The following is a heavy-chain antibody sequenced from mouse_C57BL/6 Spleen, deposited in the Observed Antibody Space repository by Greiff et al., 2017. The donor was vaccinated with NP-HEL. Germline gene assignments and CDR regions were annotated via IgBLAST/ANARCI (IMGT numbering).Heavy chain of an antibody. CDR3: ARDYYGSSRGYYFDY. CDR1: GYSITSGYY. Sequence: EVHLVESGPGLVKPSQSLSLTCSVTGYSITSGYYWNWIRQFPGNKLEWMGYISYDGSNNYNPSLKNRISITRDTSKNQFFLKLNSVTTEDTATYYCARDYYGSSRGYYFDYWGQGTTLTVSS. J-gene: IGHJ2*01. CDR2: ISYDGSN. D-gene: IGHD1-1*01. V-gene: IGHV3-6*01.